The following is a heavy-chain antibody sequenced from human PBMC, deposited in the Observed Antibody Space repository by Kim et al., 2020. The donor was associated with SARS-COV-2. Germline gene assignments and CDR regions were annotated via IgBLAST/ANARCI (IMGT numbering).Heavy chain of an antibody. CDR2: IIPIFGTA. V-gene: IGHV1-69*13. J-gene: IGHJ4*02. CDR1: GGTFSSYA. CDR3: ARDRDGPMMAAAGRPFDY. Sequence: SVKVSCKASGGTFSSYAISWVRQAPGQGLEWMGGIIPIFGTANYAQKFQGRVTITADESTSTAYMELSSLRSEDTAVYYCARDRDGPMMAAAGRPFDYWGQGTLVTVSS. D-gene: IGHD6-13*01.